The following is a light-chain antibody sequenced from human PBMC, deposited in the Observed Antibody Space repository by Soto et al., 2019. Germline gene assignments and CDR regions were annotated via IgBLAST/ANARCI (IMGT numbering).Light chain of an antibody. CDR3: QQCYGTPRT. Sequence: DIQVTQSPSSLSASVGDRVTITCRASQPIRNFLNWFQQKPGKAPELLIYAASSLQSGVPSRFTGSGSGTEFTLIINNLQPEDFANYYCQQCYGTPRTFGQGTKVDIK. J-gene: IGKJ1*01. CDR1: QPIRNF. V-gene: IGKV1-39*01. CDR2: AAS.